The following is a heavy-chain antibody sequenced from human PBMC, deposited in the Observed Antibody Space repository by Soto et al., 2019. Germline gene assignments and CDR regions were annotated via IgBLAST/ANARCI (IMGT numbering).Heavy chain of an antibody. CDR2: IYWDDDK. D-gene: IGHD6-19*01. Sequence: QITLKESGPTLVKPTQTLTLTCTFSGFSLSSTRMAVGWIRQPPGKALEWLALIYWDDDKRYSPFLKSRLTITNDTSKNQVVLTMSNLDPVDTGRYYCSHIVVAGLGYYFDYWGQGTLVTVSS. CDR1: GFSLSSTRMA. V-gene: IGHV2-5*02. CDR3: SHIVVAGLGYYFDY. J-gene: IGHJ4*02.